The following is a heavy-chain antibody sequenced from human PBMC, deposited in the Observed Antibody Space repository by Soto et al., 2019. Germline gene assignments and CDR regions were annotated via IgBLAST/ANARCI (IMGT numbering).Heavy chain of an antibody. CDR1: GGSISSGDYY. V-gene: IGHV4-30-4*01. D-gene: IGHD3-3*01. J-gene: IGHJ5*02. CDR2: IYYSGST. CDR3: ARGRFLEWLLSGWFDP. Sequence: QVQLQESGPGLVKPSQTLSLTCTVSGGSISSGDYYWSWIRQPPGKGLEWIGYIYYSGSTYYNPSLTSRVTISVDTSKTPFSLTLSSVTAADTAVYYCARGRFLEWLLSGWFDPWGQGTLVTVSS.